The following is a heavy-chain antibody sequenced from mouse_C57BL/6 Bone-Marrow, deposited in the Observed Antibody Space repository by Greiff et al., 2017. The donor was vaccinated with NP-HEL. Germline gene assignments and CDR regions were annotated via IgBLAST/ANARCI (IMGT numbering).Heavy chain of an antibody. CDR1: GYTFTSYG. Sequence: VQLQQSGAELVRPGSSVKMSCKTSGYTFTSYGINWVKQRPGQGLEWIGYIYIGNGYTEYNEKFKGKATLTADKSSSTAYMELRSLTSEDSAVYFCAKEDYYGSSGFAYWGQGTLVTVSA. J-gene: IGHJ3*01. D-gene: IGHD1-1*01. CDR2: IYIGNGYT. V-gene: IGHV1-58*01. CDR3: AKEDYYGSSGFAY.